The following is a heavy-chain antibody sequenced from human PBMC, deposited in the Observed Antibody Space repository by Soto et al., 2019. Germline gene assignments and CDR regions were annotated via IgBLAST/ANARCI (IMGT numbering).Heavy chain of an antibody. CDR2: ISYDGSNK. Sequence: PGGSLRLSCAASGFTFRTYGMHWVRQAPGKGLEWVALISYDGSNKYHADSVKGRFTISRDNSKNTLYLQMHSLRPEDTAVYYCAKGPSGGLEVAGTGPGDFFEYWGQGILVTVSS. D-gene: IGHD6-19*01. CDR1: GFTFRTYG. J-gene: IGHJ4*02. V-gene: IGHV3-30*18. CDR3: AKGPSGGLEVAGTGPGDFFEY.